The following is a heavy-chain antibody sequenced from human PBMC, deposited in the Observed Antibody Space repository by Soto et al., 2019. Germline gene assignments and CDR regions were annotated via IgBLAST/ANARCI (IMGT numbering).Heavy chain of an antibody. CDR3: TRLHAPGDRALDI. CDR2: IRDKTNGYAT. CDR1: GFSISGSA. V-gene: IGHV3-73*01. J-gene: IGHJ3*02. Sequence: EVRLVESGGDLVQPGGSLKLSCAASGFSISGSAIHWVRQASGKGLEWVARIRDKTNGYATGYAASVQGRFTISRDDSKNTAFLQMNSLKTEDTAVYYCTRLHAPGDRALDIWGQGTMVTVSS.